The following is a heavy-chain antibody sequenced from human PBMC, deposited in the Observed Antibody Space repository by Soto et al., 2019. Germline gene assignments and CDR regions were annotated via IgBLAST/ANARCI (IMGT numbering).Heavy chain of an antibody. V-gene: IGHV3-23*01. CDR1: GFTFSSYA. J-gene: IGHJ3*02. Sequence: EVQLLESGGGLVQPGGSLRLSCAASGFTFSSYAMSWVRQAPGKGLEWVSAITGSGDSTYYADSVKGRFTISRDNSKNTLYLQMNSLRAEDTAVYYCTTDRYYYDSSGYLWAFDIWGQGTMVTVSS. CDR3: TTDRYYYDSSGYLWAFDI. CDR2: ITGSGDST. D-gene: IGHD3-22*01.